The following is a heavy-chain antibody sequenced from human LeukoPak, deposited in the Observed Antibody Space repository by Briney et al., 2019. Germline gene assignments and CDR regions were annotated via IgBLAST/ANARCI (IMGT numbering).Heavy chain of an antibody. CDR3: ARDRYYYDSSGYIRGISFDY. D-gene: IGHD3-22*01. V-gene: IGHV1-46*01. CDR1: GYTFTSYY. J-gene: IGHJ4*02. Sequence: ASVMASCRASGYTFTSYYMHWVRQAPGQGLEWMGIINPSGGSTSYAQKFQGRVTMTRDTSTSTVYMELSSLRSEDTAVYYCARDRYYYDSSGYIRGISFDYWGQGTLVTVSS. CDR2: INPSGGST.